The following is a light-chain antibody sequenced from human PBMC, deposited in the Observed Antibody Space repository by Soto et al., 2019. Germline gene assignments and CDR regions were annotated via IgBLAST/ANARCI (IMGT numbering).Light chain of an antibody. Sequence: EIVMTQSPATLSVSPGERATLSCRASQSVSSNLAWYQQKPGQAPRLLIYGASTRATGIPARFSGSGSGTGFTLTISSLQSEDVAVYYCQQYNNWPPPTFGGGTKVEIK. CDR1: QSVSSN. CDR2: GAS. V-gene: IGKV3-15*01. J-gene: IGKJ4*01. CDR3: QQYNNWPPPT.